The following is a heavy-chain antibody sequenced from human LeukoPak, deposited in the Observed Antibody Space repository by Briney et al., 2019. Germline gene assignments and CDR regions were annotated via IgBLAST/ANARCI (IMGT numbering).Heavy chain of an antibody. D-gene: IGHD3-3*01. CDR1: GGTFSSYA. V-gene: IGHV1-69*13. CDR2: IIPIFGTA. Sequence: SVKVSCKASGGTFSSYAISWVRQAPGQGLEWMGGIIPIFGTANYAQKFQGRVTITADESTSTAYMELSSLRSEDTVVYYCARDHFGITIFGVVSAGYYYYMDVWGKGTTVTVSS. J-gene: IGHJ6*03. CDR3: ARDHFGITIFGVVSAGYYYYMDV.